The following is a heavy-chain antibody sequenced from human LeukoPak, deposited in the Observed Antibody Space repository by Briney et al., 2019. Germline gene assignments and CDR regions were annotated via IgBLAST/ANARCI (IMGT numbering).Heavy chain of an antibody. J-gene: IGHJ6*02. CDR2: INPNSGGT. CDR1: GYTFTGYY. V-gene: IGHV1-2*02. Sequence: ASVKVSCKASGYTFTGYYMHWVRQAPGQGLEWIGWINPNSGGTNYAQKFQGRVTMTRDTSISTACMELSRLRSDDTAVYYCARRIDSSGWYYYYYGMDVWGQGTTVTVSS. D-gene: IGHD6-19*01. CDR3: ARRIDSSGWYYYYYGMDV.